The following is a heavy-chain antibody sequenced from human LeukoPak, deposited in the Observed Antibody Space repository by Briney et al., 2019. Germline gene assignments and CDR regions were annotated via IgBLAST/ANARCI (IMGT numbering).Heavy chain of an antibody. CDR2: IYYSGST. CDR3: ARVRVSSGSHPWYFDY. Sequence: SETLSLTCTVSRGPISSYYWIWIRQPPGQGLEGIGYIYYSGSTDYNPSLKSRVNISVDTSKNQFSLKLSSVTAADTAVYYCARVRVSSGSHPWYFDYWGQGTLVTVSS. J-gene: IGHJ4*02. CDR1: RGPISSYY. V-gene: IGHV4-59*01. D-gene: IGHD3-22*01.